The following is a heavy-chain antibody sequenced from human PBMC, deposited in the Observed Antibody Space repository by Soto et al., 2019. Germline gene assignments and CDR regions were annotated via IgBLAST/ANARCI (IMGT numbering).Heavy chain of an antibody. CDR1: GFTFSSYW. CDR2: IKQDGSEK. CDR3: ARVMGTANGGPEDIVVVPAAIIDYYYYMDV. Sequence: PGGSLRLSCAASGFTFSSYWMSWVRQAPGKGLEWVANIKQDGSEKYYVDSVKGRFTISRDNAKNSLYLQMNSLRAEDTAVYYCARVMGTANGGPEDIVVVPAAIIDYYYYMDVWGKGTTVTVSS. V-gene: IGHV3-7*01. J-gene: IGHJ6*03. D-gene: IGHD2-2*02.